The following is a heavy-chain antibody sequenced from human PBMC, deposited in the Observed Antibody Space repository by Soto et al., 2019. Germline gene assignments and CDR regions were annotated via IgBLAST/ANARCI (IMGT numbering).Heavy chain of an antibody. V-gene: IGHV4-59*01. D-gene: IGHD3-9*01. CDR3: ARALILTGYYIHDAFDI. CDR2: IYYSGST. CDR1: GGSISSYY. Sequence: QVQLQESGPGLVKPSETLSLTCTVSGGSISSYYWSWIRQPPGKGLEWIGYIYYSGSTNYNPSLKSRVTISVDTSKNQFSLKRSSVTAADTAVYYGARALILTGYYIHDAFDIWGQGTMVTVSS. J-gene: IGHJ3*02.